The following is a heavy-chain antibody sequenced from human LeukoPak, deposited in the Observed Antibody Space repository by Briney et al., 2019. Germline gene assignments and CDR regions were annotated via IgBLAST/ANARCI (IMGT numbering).Heavy chain of an antibody. D-gene: IGHD6-19*01. CDR1: GFSVRDNY. CDR3: ASRVAVVGLDH. CDR2: IYCSGRT. J-gene: IGHJ4*02. V-gene: IGHV3-66*01. Sequence: GGSLRLSCAASGFSVRDNYMSWVRQAPGRGLEWVSVIYCSGRTYSADSGKGRFPISKANSKNTLYFQMNSLRAECTAVYYCASRVAVVGLDHWGQGTLVTVSS.